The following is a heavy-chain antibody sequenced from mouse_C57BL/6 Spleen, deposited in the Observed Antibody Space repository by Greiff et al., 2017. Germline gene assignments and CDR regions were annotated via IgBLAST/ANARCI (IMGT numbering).Heavy chain of an antibody. CDR2: IYPGDGDT. V-gene: IGHV1-82*01. CDR1: GYAFSSSW. J-gene: IGHJ4*01. CDR3: ARREEYAMDY. Sequence: QVHVKQSGPELVKPGASVKISCKASGYAFSSSWMNWVKQRPGKGLEWIGRIYPGDGDTNYNGKFKGKATLTADKSSSTAYMQLSSLTSEDSAVYFCARREEYAMDYWGQGTSVTVSS.